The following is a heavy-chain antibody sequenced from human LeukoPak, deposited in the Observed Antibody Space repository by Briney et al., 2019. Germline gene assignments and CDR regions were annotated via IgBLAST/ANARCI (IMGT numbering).Heavy chain of an antibody. CDR2: IKSKTDGGTT. J-gene: IGHJ4*02. CDR1: GFTFSNAW. V-gene: IGHV3-15*01. CDR3: TTDLQYVDWLLPFDY. D-gene: IGHD3-9*01. Sequence: GGSLRLSCAASGFTFSNAWMSWVRQAPGKGLEWVGRIKSKTDGGTTDYAAPVKGRFTISRDDSKNTLYLQMSSLKTEDTAVYYCTTDLQYVDWLLPFDYWGQGTLVTVSS.